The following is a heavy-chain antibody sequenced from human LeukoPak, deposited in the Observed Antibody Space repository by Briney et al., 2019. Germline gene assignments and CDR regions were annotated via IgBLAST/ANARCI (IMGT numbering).Heavy chain of an antibody. J-gene: IGHJ3*02. D-gene: IGHD1-26*01. Sequence: GESLKISCKGSGYSFTSYWIGWVRQMPGKGLEWMGITYPGDSDFRYSPSSQGQVTISADKSISTAYLQWSSLKAPDTAMYYCASHRGPISYGPEDAFDIWGQGTMVTVSS. CDR3: ASHRGPISYGPEDAFDI. CDR2: TYPGDSDF. V-gene: IGHV5-51*01. CDR1: GYSFTSYW.